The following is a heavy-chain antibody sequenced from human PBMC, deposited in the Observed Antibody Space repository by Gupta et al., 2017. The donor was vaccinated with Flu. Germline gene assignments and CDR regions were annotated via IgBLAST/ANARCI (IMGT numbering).Heavy chain of an antibody. CDR2: VNWNGDTI. D-gene: IGHD3-16*01. V-gene: IGHV3-20*04. CDR1: GFTFDDYG. CDR3: ARGESYYYYYMDV. Sequence: EEQLVESGGGVVRPGGSLRLSCAASGFTFDDYGMNWVRQAPGKGLEWVSGVNWNGDTIGYADSVKGRFTISRDNAKNSLYLQMNSLRAEDTAFYYCARGESYYYYYMDVWGKGTTVIVSS. J-gene: IGHJ6*03.